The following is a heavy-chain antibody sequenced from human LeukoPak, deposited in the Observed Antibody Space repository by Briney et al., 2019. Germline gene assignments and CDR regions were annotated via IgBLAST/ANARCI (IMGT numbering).Heavy chain of an antibody. Sequence: GESLKISCRGSGYSFTTYWIGWVRQMPGKGLEWMGIIYPGDCDTRYSPSFQGQVTMSADKSINTAYLQWSSLKASDTAMYYCARRQGCSSTSCPPDYWGQGTLVTVSS. V-gene: IGHV5-51*01. CDR2: IYPGDCDT. J-gene: IGHJ4*02. CDR1: GYSFTTYW. CDR3: ARRQGCSSTSCPPDY. D-gene: IGHD2-2*01.